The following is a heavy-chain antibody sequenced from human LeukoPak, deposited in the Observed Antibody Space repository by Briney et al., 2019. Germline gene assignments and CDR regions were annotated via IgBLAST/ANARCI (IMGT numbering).Heavy chain of an antibody. CDR1: GYTFTGYY. J-gene: IGHJ5*02. D-gene: IGHD3-3*01. Sequence: ASVKVSCKASGYTFTGYYMHWVRQAPGQGLEWMGYIYPNSGATKYAQKFQGRVTMTRDTSISTAYMELSGLGSDDTAVYYCARATTYYDFWSGYNWFDPWGQGTLVTVSS. CDR3: ARATTYYDFWSGYNWFDP. CDR2: IYPNSGAT. V-gene: IGHV1-2*02.